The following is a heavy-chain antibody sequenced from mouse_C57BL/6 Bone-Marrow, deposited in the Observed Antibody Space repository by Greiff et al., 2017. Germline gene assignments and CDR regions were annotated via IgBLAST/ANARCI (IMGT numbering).Heavy chain of an antibody. CDR3: ARLEVDSRSGDGYFDV. D-gene: IGHD1-1*01. V-gene: IGHV1-85*01. CDR1: GYTFTSYD. J-gene: IGHJ1*03. Sequence: VQLQQSGPELVKPGASVKLSCKASGYTFTSYDIHWVKQRPGQGLEWIGWIYPRDGCTKYNEKFKGKATLTVDTSSSTAYMGLHSLTSEDSAVYFCARLEVDSRSGDGYFDVWGTGTTVTVSS. CDR2: IYPRDGCT.